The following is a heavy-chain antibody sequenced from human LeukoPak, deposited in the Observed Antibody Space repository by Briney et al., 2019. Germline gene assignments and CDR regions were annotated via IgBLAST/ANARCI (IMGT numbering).Heavy chain of an antibody. CDR2: ISGGGDST. CDR1: GFIHDDYA. J-gene: IGHJ4*02. Sequence: GGSLRLSCVASGFIHDDYAMHWVRQAPGKGLEWVALISGGGDSTYYADSVKGRFTISRDNSKNSLYLQMNSLTTEDTALYYCTKSTMTLRFDYWGQGTLVTVSS. CDR3: TKSTMTLRFDY. D-gene: IGHD3-22*01. V-gene: IGHV3-43*02.